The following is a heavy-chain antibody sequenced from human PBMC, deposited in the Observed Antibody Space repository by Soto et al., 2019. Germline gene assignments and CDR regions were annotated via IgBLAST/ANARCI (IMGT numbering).Heavy chain of an antibody. CDR2: IGGSGDSI. D-gene: IGHD2-2*01. V-gene: IGHV3-23*01. Sequence: GGSLRLSCAASGFTFSSYVMNWVRQAPGKGLEWVSTIGGSGDSIYYADSVKGRFTISRDNSKNTLYLQMNRLRAADTAIYFCARDRVENQLPYGMDVWGQGTTVTVSS. J-gene: IGHJ6*02. CDR1: GFTFSSYV. CDR3: ARDRVENQLPYGMDV.